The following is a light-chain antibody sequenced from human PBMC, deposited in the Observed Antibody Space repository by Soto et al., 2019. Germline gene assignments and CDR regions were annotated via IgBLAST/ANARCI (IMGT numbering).Light chain of an antibody. CDR3: QQYNNWPPKFT. Sequence: EIVMTQSPATLSVSPGERATHSCRASQSVSSNLAWYQQKPGQAPRLLIYGASTRATGIPARFSGSGSGTEFTLTISSLQSEDFAVYYCQQYNNWPPKFTFGPGTKVDIK. CDR1: QSVSSN. CDR2: GAS. V-gene: IGKV3-15*01. J-gene: IGKJ3*01.